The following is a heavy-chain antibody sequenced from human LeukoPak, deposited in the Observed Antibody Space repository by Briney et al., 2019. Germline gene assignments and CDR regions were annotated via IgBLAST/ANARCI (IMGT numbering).Heavy chain of an antibody. CDR2: ISSSSSTI. V-gene: IGHV3-48*01. CDR1: GFTFSSYS. CDR3: ASDSSTPYYDFWSGPSYYFDY. D-gene: IGHD3-3*01. J-gene: IGHJ4*02. Sequence: PGGSLRLSCAASGFTFSSYSMNWVRQAPGKGLEWVSYISSSSSTIYYADSVKGRFTISRDNAKNSLYLQMNSLRAEDTAVYYCASDSSTPYYDFWSGPSYYFDYWGQGALVTVSS.